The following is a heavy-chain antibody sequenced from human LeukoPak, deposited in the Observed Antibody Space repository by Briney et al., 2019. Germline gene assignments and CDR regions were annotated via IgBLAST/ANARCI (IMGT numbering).Heavy chain of an antibody. D-gene: IGHD2-8*02. CDR2: ISFDGNYK. Sequence: GGSLRLSCAASGFTFSSYGMHWVRQAPGKGLEWVAVISFDGNYKYYADSVKGRFTISRDNSKNRLYLQMNSLRAEDTAVYYCAKDHYDTGGTYSFDPWGQGTLVTVSS. V-gene: IGHV3-30*18. CDR1: GFTFSSYG. J-gene: IGHJ5*02. CDR3: AKDHYDTGGTYSFDP.